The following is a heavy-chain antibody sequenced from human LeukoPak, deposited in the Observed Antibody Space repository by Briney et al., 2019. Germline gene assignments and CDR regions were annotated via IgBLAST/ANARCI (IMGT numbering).Heavy chain of an antibody. CDR2: INHSGST. J-gene: IGHJ4*02. V-gene: IGHV4-34*01. CDR3: ARKWRGFLTYYFDY. Sequence: PSETLSLTCAVYGGSFSGYYWSGIRQPPGKGLEWIGEINHSGSTNYNPSLKSRVTISVDTSKNQFSLKLSSVTAADTAVYYCARKWRGFLTYYFDYWGQGTLVAVSS. CDR1: GGSFSGYY. D-gene: IGHD5-12*01.